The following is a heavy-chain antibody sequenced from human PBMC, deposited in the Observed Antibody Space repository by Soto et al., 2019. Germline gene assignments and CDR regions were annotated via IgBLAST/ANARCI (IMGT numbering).Heavy chain of an antibody. D-gene: IGHD4-17*01. Sequence: TSETLSLTCTVSGGSISSYYWSWIRQPPGKGLEWIGYIYYSGSTNYNPSLKSRVTISVDTSKNQFSLKLSSVTAADTAVYYCARETVNGEYASPYYFYMDAWGKGTTVTVS. V-gene: IGHV4-59*01. CDR2: IYYSGST. CDR3: ARETVNGEYASPYYFYMDA. CDR1: GGSISSYY. J-gene: IGHJ6*03.